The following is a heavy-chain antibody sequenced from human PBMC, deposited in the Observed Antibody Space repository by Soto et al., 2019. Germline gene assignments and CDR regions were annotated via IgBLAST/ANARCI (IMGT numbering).Heavy chain of an antibody. J-gene: IGHJ4*02. V-gene: IGHV3-23*01. Sequence: PGGSLRLSCAASGLTFSSYAMSWVRQAPGKGLEWVSAISGSGGSTYYADSVKGRFTISRDNSKNTLYLQMNSLRAEDTAVYYCAKGRTMVRGVIDYWGQGTLVTVSS. CDR3: AKGRTMVRGVIDY. CDR1: GLTFSSYA. CDR2: ISGSGGST. D-gene: IGHD3-10*01.